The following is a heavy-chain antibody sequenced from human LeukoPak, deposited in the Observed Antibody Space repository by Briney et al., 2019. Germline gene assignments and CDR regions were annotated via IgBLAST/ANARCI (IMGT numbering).Heavy chain of an antibody. CDR3: ARGLNPHGVSSHLYRYYYYKDV. V-gene: IGHV4-39*07. J-gene: IGHJ6*03. CDR1: GASIFSTTFY. Sequence: PSETLSLTCSVSGASIFSTTFYWGWIRQPPGKGLEWIGSMYYDGSTYYNPSLKSRVTISVDTSKNQFSLKLSSVTAADTAVYYRARGLNPHGVSSHLYRYYYYKDVWGKRTTVTVSS. CDR2: MYYDGST. D-gene: IGHD2-2*01.